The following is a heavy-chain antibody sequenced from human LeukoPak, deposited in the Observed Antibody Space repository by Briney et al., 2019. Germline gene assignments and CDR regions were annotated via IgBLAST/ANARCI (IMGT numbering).Heavy chain of an antibody. CDR2: IKQDGSEK. V-gene: IGHV3-7*01. J-gene: IGHJ4*02. CDR3: ARDLITMVRGVNPLDY. D-gene: IGHD3-10*01. Sequence: GGSLRLSCAASGFTFSSYWMSWVRQAPGKGLEWVANIKQDGSEKYYVDSVKGRFTISRDNAKNSLYLQMNSLRAEDTAVYYCARDLITMVRGVNPLDYWGQGTLVTVSS. CDR1: GFTFSSYW.